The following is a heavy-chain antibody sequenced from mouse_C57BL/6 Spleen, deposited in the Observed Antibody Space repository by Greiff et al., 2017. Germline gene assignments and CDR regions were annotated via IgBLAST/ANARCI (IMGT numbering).Heavy chain of an antibody. CDR1: GYTFTSYW. Sequence: QVQLQQPGAELVRPGSSVKLSCKASGYTFTSYWMDWVKQRPGQGLEWIGNIYPSDSETHYNQKFKDKATLTVDKSSSTAYMQLSSLTSEDSAVYYCARGREGYDGYYDWGQGTTLTVSS. CDR2: IYPSDSET. J-gene: IGHJ2*01. V-gene: IGHV1-61*01. D-gene: IGHD2-3*01. CDR3: ARGREGYDGYYD.